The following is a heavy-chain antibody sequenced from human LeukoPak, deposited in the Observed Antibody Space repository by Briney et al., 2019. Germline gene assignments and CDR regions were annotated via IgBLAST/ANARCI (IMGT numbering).Heavy chain of an antibody. J-gene: IGHJ4*02. Sequence: GALRLSCAASGFTFSSYSMNWVRQAPGKGLEWVSSISSSSSYIYYADSVKGRCTISRDNAKNSLYLQMNSLRAEDTAVYYCARDSSAYWGQGTLVTVSS. D-gene: IGHD3-10*01. CDR3: ARDSSAY. CDR2: ISSSSSYI. V-gene: IGHV3-21*01. CDR1: GFTFSSYS.